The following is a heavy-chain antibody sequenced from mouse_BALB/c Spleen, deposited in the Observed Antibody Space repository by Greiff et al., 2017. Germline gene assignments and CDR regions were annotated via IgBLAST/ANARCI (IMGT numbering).Heavy chain of an antibody. J-gene: IGHJ4*01. CDR2: ISYSGST. V-gene: IGHV3-2*02. CDR1: GYSITSDYA. CDR3: ANRYGGAMDY. Sequence: EVQLQESGPGLVKPSQSLSLTCTVTGYSITSDYAWNWIRQFPGNKLEWMGYISYSGSTSYNPSLKSRISITRDTSKNQFFLQLNSVTTEDTATYYCANRYGGAMDYWGQGTSVTVSS. D-gene: IGHD2-14*01.